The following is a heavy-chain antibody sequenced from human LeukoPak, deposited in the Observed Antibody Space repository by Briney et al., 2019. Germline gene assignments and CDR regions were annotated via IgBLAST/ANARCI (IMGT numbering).Heavy chain of an antibody. Sequence: SQTLSLTCAVSGGSISSGGYSWSWIRQPPGKGLEWIGYIYHSGSTYYNPSLKSRVTISVDRSKNQFSLKPSSVTAADTAVYYCARDDCSGGGCYSDYWGQGTLVTVSS. CDR3: ARDDCSGGGCYSDY. V-gene: IGHV4-30-2*01. J-gene: IGHJ4*02. D-gene: IGHD2-15*01. CDR2: IYHSGST. CDR1: GGSISSGGYS.